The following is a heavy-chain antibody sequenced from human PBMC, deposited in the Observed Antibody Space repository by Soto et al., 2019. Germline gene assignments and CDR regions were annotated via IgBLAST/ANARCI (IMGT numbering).Heavy chain of an antibody. J-gene: IGHJ5*02. Sequence: PSETLSLTCAVYGGSFSGYYWSWIRQPPGKGLEWIGEINHSGSTNYNPSLKSRVTISVDTSKNQFSLKLSSVTAADTAVYYCAATKGIAAAGTDWFDPWGQGTLVTVSS. CDR1: GGSFSGYY. V-gene: IGHV4-34*01. CDR3: AATKGIAAAGTDWFDP. D-gene: IGHD6-13*01. CDR2: INHSGST.